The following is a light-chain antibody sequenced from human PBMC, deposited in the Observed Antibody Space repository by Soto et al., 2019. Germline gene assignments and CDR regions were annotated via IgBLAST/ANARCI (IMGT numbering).Light chain of an antibody. J-gene: IGKJ1*01. CDR2: TVS. CDR3: QQYKSYPWT. V-gene: IGKV1-5*03. CDR1: QTISNW. Sequence: DIQMTQSPSTLSASVGDRVTITCRASQTISNWLAWYQQKPGKAPKFLIYTVSTLESGVPSRFSGAGSGTECSLTISSMQPDDFATYYCQQYKSYPWTFGQGTKVEIK.